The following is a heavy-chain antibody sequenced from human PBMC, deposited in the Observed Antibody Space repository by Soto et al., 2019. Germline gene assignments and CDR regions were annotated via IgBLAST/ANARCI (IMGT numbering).Heavy chain of an antibody. V-gene: IGHV3-23*01. Sequence: EVQLLESGGGFVQPGESLRLSCAASGFTFSLSAMSWVRQAPGRGLDWVSSLSGGGSTTDYADSVKGRFTISRANSKNTVHLQMNSLRAEDTAVYYCAQGPEYDILTGCEYCGQDALVNVSS. CDR3: AQGPEYDILTGCEY. D-gene: IGHD3-9*01. CDR1: GFTFSLSA. CDR2: LSGGGSTT. J-gene: IGHJ1*01.